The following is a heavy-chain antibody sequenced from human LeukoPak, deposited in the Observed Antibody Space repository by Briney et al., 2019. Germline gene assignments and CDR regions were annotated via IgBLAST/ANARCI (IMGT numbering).Heavy chain of an antibody. V-gene: IGHV4-39*01. D-gene: IGHD5-24*01. CDR2: IYYNGTT. Sequence: SETLSLTCTVSGGSISSSSYYWGWIRQPPGKGLEWIGSIYYNGTTYYNPSLKSRVTISVDTSKNQFSLKVRSVTAADTALYYCARHLSARKSRDGYKILDYWGQGSRVTVSS. J-gene: IGHJ4*02. CDR3: ARHLSARKSRDGYKILDY. CDR1: GGSISSSSYY.